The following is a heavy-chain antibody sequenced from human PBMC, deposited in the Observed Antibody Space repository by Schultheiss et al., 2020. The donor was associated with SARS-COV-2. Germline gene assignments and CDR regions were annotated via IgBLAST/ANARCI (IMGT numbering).Heavy chain of an antibody. Sequence: ASVKVSCKASGYTFTSYGISWVRQAPGQGLEWMGRIHPNSGGTNYAQKFQGRVTMTRDTSTSTVYMELSSLRSEDTAVYYCARDSEPIVVVPAAIIYWGQGTLVTVSS. D-gene: IGHD2-2*02. V-gene: IGHV1-18*01. J-gene: IGHJ4*02. CDR3: ARDSEPIVVVPAAIIY. CDR2: IHPNSGGT. CDR1: GYTFTSYG.